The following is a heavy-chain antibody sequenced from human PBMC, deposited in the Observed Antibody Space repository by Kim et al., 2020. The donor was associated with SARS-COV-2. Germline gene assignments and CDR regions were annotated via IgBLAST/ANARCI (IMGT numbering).Heavy chain of an antibody. CDR3: ARVGDYYDSSGYSP. J-gene: IGHJ1*01. Sequence: GGSLRLSCAASGFTFSYYWMSWVRQAPGKGLEWVANIKQDGSEKYYVDSVKGRFTISRDNAKNSLYLQMNSLRAEDTAVYYCARVGDYYDSSGYSPWGQG. CDR2: IKQDGSEK. D-gene: IGHD3-22*01. CDR1: GFTFSYYW. V-gene: IGHV3-7*01.